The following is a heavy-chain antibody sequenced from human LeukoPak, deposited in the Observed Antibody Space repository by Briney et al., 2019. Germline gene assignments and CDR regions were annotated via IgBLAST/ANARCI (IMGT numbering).Heavy chain of an antibody. Sequence: EGSLRLSCAASGFNFTIFGMIWVRQAPGKGLEWVSGIRNSGGTTYYADSVKGRFTISRDNSKDTLYLQMNSLRAEDTAVYYCAKDRGYWGQGALVTVSA. CDR3: AKDRGY. J-gene: IGHJ4*02. V-gene: IGHV3-23*01. CDR2: IRNSGGTT. CDR1: GFNFTIFG.